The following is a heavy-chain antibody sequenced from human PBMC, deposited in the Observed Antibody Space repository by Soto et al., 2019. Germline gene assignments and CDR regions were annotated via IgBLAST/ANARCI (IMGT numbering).Heavy chain of an antibody. V-gene: IGHV3-30*03. Sequence: SLRLSCAASGFTFSSYGMHWVRQAPGKGLEWVAVISYDGSNKYYADSVKGRFTISRDNSKNTLYLQMNSLKTEDTAVYYCTTGTYMITFGGVLYYYYGMDVWGQGTTVTVSS. D-gene: IGHD3-16*01. CDR3: TTGTYMITFGGVLYYYYGMDV. J-gene: IGHJ6*02. CDR2: ISYDGSNK. CDR1: GFTFSSYG.